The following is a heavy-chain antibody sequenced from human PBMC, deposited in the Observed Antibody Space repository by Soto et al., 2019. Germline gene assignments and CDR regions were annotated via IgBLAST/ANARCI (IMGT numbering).Heavy chain of an antibody. CDR3: ARAYYFGSGTSYTLCY. J-gene: IGHJ4*02. CDR1: GFTFSNYG. V-gene: IGHV3-30*03. Sequence: GGSLRLSCAASGFTFSNYGMHWVRQAPGKGLEWVAVISDDGVSKYYADSVQGRFTISRDNSESVVLLQMNSLRPDDTALYFCARAYYFGSGTSYTLCYWGQGTQVTVSS. D-gene: IGHD3-10*01. CDR2: ISDDGVSK.